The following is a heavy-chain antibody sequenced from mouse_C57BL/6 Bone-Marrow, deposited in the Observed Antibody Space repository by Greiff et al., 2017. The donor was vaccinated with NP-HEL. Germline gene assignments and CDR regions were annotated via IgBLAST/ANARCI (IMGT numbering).Heavy chain of an antibody. CDR1: GYTFTSYW. Sequence: QVQLQQPGAELVKPGASVKLSCKASGYTFTSYWMHWVKQRPGQGLEWIGMIHPNSGSTNYNEKFKSKATLTVDKSSSTAYMQLSNLTSEDFTVYYCARMRVISYCGYDAAWFAYWGQGTLVTVSA. V-gene: IGHV1-64*01. J-gene: IGHJ3*01. CDR2: IHPNSGST. CDR3: ARMRVISYCGYDAAWFAY. D-gene: IGHD2-9*01.